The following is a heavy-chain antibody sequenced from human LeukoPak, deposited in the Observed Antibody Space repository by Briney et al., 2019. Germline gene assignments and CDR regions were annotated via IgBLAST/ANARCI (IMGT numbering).Heavy chain of an antibody. V-gene: IGHV3-7*03. CDR2: IKQDGSKK. CDR3: ARQKQSHGNFDY. J-gene: IGHJ4*02. CDR1: GFPFSSYW. Sequence: GGSLRLSCVASGFPFSSYWMTWVRQAPGKGLEWVANIKQDGSKKSYVDSVKGRFTISRDNAKNSLYLQMNSLRAEDTAMYYCARQKQSHGNFDYWGLGTLVTVSS. D-gene: IGHD1-26*01.